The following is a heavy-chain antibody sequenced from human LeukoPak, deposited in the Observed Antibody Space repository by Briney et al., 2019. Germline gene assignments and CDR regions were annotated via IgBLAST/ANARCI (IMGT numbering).Heavy chain of an antibody. V-gene: IGHV3-48*04. CDR3: ARASWELFFDY. D-gene: IGHD1-26*01. Sequence: PGGSLRLSCAASGFTFISYGMHWVRQAPGKGLEWVSYISSSGSTIYYADSVKGRFTISRDNAKNSLYLQMNSLRAEDTAVYYCARASWELFFDYWGQGTLVTVSS. CDR1: GFTFISYG. J-gene: IGHJ4*02. CDR2: ISSSGSTI.